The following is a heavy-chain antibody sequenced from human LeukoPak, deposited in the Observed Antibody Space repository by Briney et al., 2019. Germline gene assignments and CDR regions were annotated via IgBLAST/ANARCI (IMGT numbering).Heavy chain of an antibody. CDR3: ARGGPVWAPRD. CDR2: INKDGSEK. Sequence: GGSLRLSCAASGFTFSSNWMSWVRQAPAKGLEWVANINKDGSEKYYVDSVKGRFTISRDNAKNSLYLQMNSLRAEDTAVYYCARGGPVWAPRDWGQGTLVTVSS. J-gene: IGHJ4*02. D-gene: IGHD3-10*01. CDR1: GFTFSSNW. V-gene: IGHV3-7*01.